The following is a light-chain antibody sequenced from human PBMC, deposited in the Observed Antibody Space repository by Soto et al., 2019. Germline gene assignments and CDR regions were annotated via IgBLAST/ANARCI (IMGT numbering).Light chain of an antibody. Sequence: EIVLTQSPATLSLSPGERATLSCRASQSVSSYLAWYQQKPGQAPRLLIYDASNRATDIPARFSGSGSGTAFTLTIISLEPEDFAVYYYQQRSNWPPWTFGQGTKVEIK. J-gene: IGKJ1*01. CDR2: DAS. CDR3: QQRSNWPPWT. CDR1: QSVSSY. V-gene: IGKV3-11*01.